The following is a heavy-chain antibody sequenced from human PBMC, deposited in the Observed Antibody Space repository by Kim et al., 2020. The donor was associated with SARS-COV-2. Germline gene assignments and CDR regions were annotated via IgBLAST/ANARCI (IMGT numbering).Heavy chain of an antibody. CDR3: ARGRITMVRGVSGHFDY. J-gene: IGHJ4*02. Sequence: FQGRVTITADESTRTAYMELSSLRSEDTAVYYCARGRITMVRGVSGHFDYWGQGTLVTVSS. D-gene: IGHD3-10*01. V-gene: IGHV1-69*01.